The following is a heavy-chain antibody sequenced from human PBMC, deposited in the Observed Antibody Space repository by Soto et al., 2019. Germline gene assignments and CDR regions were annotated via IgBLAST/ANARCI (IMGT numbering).Heavy chain of an antibody. D-gene: IGHD3-3*01. CDR1: GGSISSGGYY. Sequence: KPSETLSLTCTVSGGSISSGGYYWSWIRQHPGKGLEWIGYIYYSGSTYYNPSLKSRVTISVDTSKNQFSLKLSSVTAADTAVYYCARDRRRDDFWSGYYTKGWVDPWGQGTLVTVSS. CDR2: IYYSGST. V-gene: IGHV4-31*03. J-gene: IGHJ5*02. CDR3: ARDRRRDDFWSGYYTKGWVDP.